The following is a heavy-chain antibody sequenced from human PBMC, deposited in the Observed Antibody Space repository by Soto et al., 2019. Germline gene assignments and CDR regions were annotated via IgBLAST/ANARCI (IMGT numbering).Heavy chain of an antibody. D-gene: IGHD2-2*01. Sequence: EVQLLESGGGLVQPGGSLRLSCAGSGFTFINHAMNWVRQAPGKGLEWVSSISGGGDATFFGDSVRGRFTISRDNSKNTVTLQMNSLGVDDTAVYYCARKILESTSRPNYWYFDLWGRGTLVTVSS. J-gene: IGHJ2*01. CDR3: ARKILESTSRPNYWYFDL. V-gene: IGHV3-23*01. CDR2: ISGGGDAT. CDR1: GFTFINHA.